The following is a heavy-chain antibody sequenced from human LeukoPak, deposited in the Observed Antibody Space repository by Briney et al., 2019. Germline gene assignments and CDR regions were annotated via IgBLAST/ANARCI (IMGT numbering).Heavy chain of an antibody. CDR2: IYPHDSST. CDR1: GYNFISNW. D-gene: IGHD5-12*01. Sequence: ESLKISCQGSGYNFISNWIGWVRQTPGKGLEFLGIIYPHDSSTIYSPSFQGQVTVSVDKSITTAYLQLNSLKSSDTGMYYCARVDRRGYSDYTAILPDYWGQGTLVTVSS. V-gene: IGHV5-51*01. CDR3: ARVDRRGYSDYTAILPDY. J-gene: IGHJ4*02.